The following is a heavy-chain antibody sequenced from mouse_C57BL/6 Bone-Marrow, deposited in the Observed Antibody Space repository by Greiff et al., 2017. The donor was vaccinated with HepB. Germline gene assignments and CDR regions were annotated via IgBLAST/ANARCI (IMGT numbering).Heavy chain of an antibody. CDR3: ARPGGSEIAY. CDR2: IDPSDSYT. J-gene: IGHJ3*01. CDR1: GYTFTSYC. V-gene: IGHV1-50*01. D-gene: IGHD1-1*01. Sequence: VQLKQPGAELVKPGASVKLSCKASGYTFTSYCMQWVKQRPGQGLEWIGEIDPSDSYTNYNKKFKGKATLTEDTSSSTAYMQLSSLTSDASAVYYCARPGGSEIAYWGQGTLVTVSA.